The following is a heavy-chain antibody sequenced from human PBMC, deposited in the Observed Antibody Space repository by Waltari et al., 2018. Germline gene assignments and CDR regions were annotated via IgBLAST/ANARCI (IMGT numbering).Heavy chain of an antibody. V-gene: IGHV4-30-4*08. CDR1: GGSISRADYY. J-gene: IGHJ5*02. CDR3: ARMLLGYCSSTSCPGFDP. CDR2: IYYSGST. Sequence: QVQLQESGPGLVKPSQTLSLNCTVSGGSISRADYYWSWIRQPPGKGLEWIGYIYYSGSTYYNPSHKSRVSISVDTSKNRFSLKLSSVTDADTAVYYCARMLLGYCSSTSCPGFDPWGQGSLVTVSS. D-gene: IGHD2-2*01.